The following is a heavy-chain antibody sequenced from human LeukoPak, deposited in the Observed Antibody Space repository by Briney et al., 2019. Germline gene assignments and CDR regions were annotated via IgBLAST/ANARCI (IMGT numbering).Heavy chain of an antibody. CDR2: ISSSSSTI. D-gene: IGHD3-10*01. CDR1: GITVSTNY. V-gene: IGHV3-48*04. CDR3: ARARDYYGPAFDY. J-gene: IGHJ4*02. Sequence: GGSLRLSCAASGITVSTNYMNWVRQAPGKGLEWVSYISSSSSTIYYADSVKGRFTISRDNAKNSLYLQMNSLRAEDTAVYYCARARDYYGPAFDYWGQGTLVTVSS.